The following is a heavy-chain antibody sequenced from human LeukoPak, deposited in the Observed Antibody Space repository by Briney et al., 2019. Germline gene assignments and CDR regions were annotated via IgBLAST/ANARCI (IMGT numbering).Heavy chain of an antibody. V-gene: IGHV3-30-3*01. D-gene: IGHD4-17*01. CDR3: ARDIGGLDGDGLDY. J-gene: IGHJ4*02. CDR2: ISSDENNK. CDR1: GLTFSREG. Sequence: GGSLRLSCVASGLTFSREGLHWVRQAPGKGLEWVAVISSDENNKYYADSVKGRFTISRDNSKNTLFLQMNGLRAEDTALYYCARDIGGLDGDGLDYWGQGTLVTVSS.